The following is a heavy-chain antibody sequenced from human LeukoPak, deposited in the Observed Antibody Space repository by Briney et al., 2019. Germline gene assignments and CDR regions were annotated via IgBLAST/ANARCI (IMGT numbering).Heavy chain of an antibody. V-gene: IGHV1-2*02. CDR2: INPNSGGT. CDR1: GYTFTGYY. J-gene: IGHJ5*02. D-gene: IGHD3-22*01. Sequence: AASVKVSCKASGYTFTGYYMHWVRQAPGQGLEWMGWINPNSGGTNYAQKFQGRVTMTRDASISTAYMELSRLRSDDTAVYYCARTGYDSSGYYWGVDPWGQGTLVTVSS. CDR3: ARTGYDSSGYYWGVDP.